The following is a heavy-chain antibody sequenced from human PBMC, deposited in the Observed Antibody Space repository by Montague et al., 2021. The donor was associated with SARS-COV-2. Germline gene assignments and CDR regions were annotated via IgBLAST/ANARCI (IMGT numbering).Heavy chain of an antibody. V-gene: IGHV4-34*01. CDR1: GGSVSDYY. D-gene: IGHD3-22*01. J-gene: IGHJ5*02. Sequence: SETLSLTCAVYGGSVSDYYWSWIRQPPGKGLEWIGEINHSGSTNXNPSLKSRVTTSVDTSKHQFSLKLTSVTAADTAVYYCARGPRITMIVVVITDIWFDPWGQGTLVTVSS. CDR2: INHSGST. CDR3: ARGPRITMIVVVITDIWFDP.